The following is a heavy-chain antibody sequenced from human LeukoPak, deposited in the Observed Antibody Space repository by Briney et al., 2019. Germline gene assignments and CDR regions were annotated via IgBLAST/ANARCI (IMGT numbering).Heavy chain of an antibody. D-gene: IGHD6-6*01. CDR2: INPNSGGT. J-gene: IGHJ4*02. CDR3: ARVLGIAARLDY. V-gene: IGHV1-2*02. Sequence: ASVKVSCKASGYTFTGYYMHWVRQAPGQGLEWMGWINPNSGGTNYAQKFQGRVTMTRDTSISTAYMELSRLRSDDTAVYYCARVLGIAARLDYWGQGTLVTVSP. CDR1: GYTFTGYY.